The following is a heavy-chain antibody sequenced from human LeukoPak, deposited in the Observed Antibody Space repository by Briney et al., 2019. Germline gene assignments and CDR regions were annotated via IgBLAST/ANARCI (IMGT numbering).Heavy chain of an antibody. CDR1: GFIFSNYD. J-gene: IGHJ4*02. CDR3: ARDLNREDFDY. V-gene: IGHV3-33*01. D-gene: IGHD3-9*01. CDR2: VWYDGSDK. Sequence: GGSLRLSCEASGFIFSNYDMHWVRQAPGKGLEWLAIVWYDGSDKYYADSVKGRFTVSRDNSKNTLYLQMNSLRVDDTAVYYCARDLNREDFDYWGQGTLVTVSS.